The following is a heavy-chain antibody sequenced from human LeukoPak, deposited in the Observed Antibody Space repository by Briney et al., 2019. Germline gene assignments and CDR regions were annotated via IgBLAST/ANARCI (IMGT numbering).Heavy chain of an antibody. CDR2: IRSRSIGGAI. V-gene: IGHV3-49*04. J-gene: IGHJ6*03. CDR3: TRRRYITRYYYMEV. D-gene: IGHD1-14*01. Sequence: PGRSLRLSCSTSGFNFGDSALSWVRQAPGKGLEWVSFIRSRSIGGAIEYAASVKGRFTISRDDSKSIAYLQINSLKAEDTAVYYCTRRRYITRYYYMEVWGKGTTVTVSS. CDR1: GFNFGDSA.